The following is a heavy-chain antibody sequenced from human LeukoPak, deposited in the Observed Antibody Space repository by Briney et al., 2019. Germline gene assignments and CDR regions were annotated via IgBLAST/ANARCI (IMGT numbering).Heavy chain of an antibody. D-gene: IGHD6-19*01. CDR3: ARDRAVAGLFDY. V-gene: IGHV3-7*01. Sequence: PGGSLRLSCAASGFTFSSDDMNWVRQAPGKGLEWVANIKEDGSEKYYVDSVKGRFTISRDNAKNSLYLQMNSLRAEDTAVYYCARDRAVAGLFDYWGQGTLVTVSS. J-gene: IGHJ4*02. CDR2: IKEDGSEK. CDR1: GFTFSSDD.